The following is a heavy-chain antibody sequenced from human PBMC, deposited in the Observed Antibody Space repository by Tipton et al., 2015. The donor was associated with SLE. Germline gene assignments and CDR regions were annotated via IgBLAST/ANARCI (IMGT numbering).Heavy chain of an antibody. CDR1: GLPFSTSA. CDR2: ISYDGSTK. Sequence: SLRLSCAASGLPFSTSALHWVRQAPGKGLEWVAVISYDGSTKYYVDSVKGRFTISRDNSKNTLYLQMNSLRAEDTAVYFCAKSGSSQSDYWGQGTLVTVS. V-gene: IGHV3-30-3*02. CDR3: AKSGSSQSDY. D-gene: IGHD5-12*01. J-gene: IGHJ4*02.